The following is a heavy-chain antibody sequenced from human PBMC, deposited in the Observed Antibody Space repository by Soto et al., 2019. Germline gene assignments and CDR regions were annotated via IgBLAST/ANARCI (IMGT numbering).Heavy chain of an antibody. Sequence: GGSLRLSCAASGFTFSNYWMTWVRQAPGKGLEWVANIKQDGSEKFYVDSVKGRFTLSRDNAKNSLYLQMNSLRAEDTAVYYCARSGRDMNYYYYHMDVWGKGTTVTVSS. J-gene: IGHJ6*03. V-gene: IGHV3-7*01. D-gene: IGHD2-15*01. CDR2: IKQDGSEK. CDR1: GFTFSNYW. CDR3: ARSGRDMNYYYYHMDV.